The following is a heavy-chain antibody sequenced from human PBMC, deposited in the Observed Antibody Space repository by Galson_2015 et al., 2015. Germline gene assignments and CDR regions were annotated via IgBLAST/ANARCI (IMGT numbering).Heavy chain of an antibody. CDR1: GGSISSSSYY. CDR2: IYYSGST. J-gene: IGHJ2*01. D-gene: IGHD6-6*01. Sequence: SETLSLTCTVSGGSISSSSYYWGWIRQPPGKGLEWIGSIYYSGSTYYNPSLKSRVTISVDTSKNQFSLKLSSVTAADTAVYYCASPQPSIAARPSPTRLAWGYFGLWGRGTLVTVSS. V-gene: IGHV4-39*01. CDR3: ASPQPSIAARPSPTRLAWGYFGL.